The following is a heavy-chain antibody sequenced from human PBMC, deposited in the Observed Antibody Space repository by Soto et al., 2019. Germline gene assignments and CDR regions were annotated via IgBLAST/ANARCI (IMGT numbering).Heavy chain of an antibody. J-gene: IGHJ5*02. CDR1: GGSISSGGYY. D-gene: IGHD5-18*01. CDR3: ASYTYRPGIQLWPGGFDP. V-gene: IGHV4-31*03. Sequence: SETLSLTCTVSGGSISSGGYYWSWIRQHPGKGLEWIGYIYYSGSTYYNPSLKSRVTISVDTSKNQFSLKLSSVTAADTAVYYCASYTYRPGIQLWPGGFDPWGQGTLVTVSS. CDR2: IYYSGST.